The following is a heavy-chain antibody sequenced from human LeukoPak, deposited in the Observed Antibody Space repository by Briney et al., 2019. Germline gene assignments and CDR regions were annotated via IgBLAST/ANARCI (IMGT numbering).Heavy chain of an antibody. Sequence: GGSLRLSCAASGFTFSSYGMHWVRQAPGKGLEWGAVIWYDGSNKYYADSVKGRFTISRDNSKNTLYLQMNSLRAEDTAVYYCARAHSGYDSAADCWGQGTLVTVSS. D-gene: IGHD5-12*01. CDR2: IWYDGSNK. V-gene: IGHV3-33*01. CDR3: ARAHSGYDSAADC. CDR1: GFTFSSYG. J-gene: IGHJ4*02.